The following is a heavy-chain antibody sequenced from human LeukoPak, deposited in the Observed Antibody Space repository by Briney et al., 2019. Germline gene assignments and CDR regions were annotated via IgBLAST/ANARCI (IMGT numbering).Heavy chain of an antibody. J-gene: IGHJ4*02. D-gene: IGHD2-15*01. CDR2: IYPGDSDT. CDR3: ARPYCSGGSCYNPYYFDY. CDR1: GYSFTTYW. V-gene: IGHV5-51*01. Sequence: GESLKISRKGSGYSFTTYWIGWVRQMPGKGLEWMGIIYPGDSDTRYSPSFQGQVTIAADKSISTAYLQWSSLRASDTAMYYCARPYCSGGSCYNPYYFDYWGQETLVTVSS.